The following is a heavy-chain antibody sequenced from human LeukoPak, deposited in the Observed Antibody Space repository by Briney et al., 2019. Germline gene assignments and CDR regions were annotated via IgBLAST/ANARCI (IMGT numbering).Heavy chain of an antibody. Sequence: SETLSLTCTVSGGSISSSSDYWGWIRQPPGKGLEWIGYIYYSGSTNYNPSLKSRVTISVDTSKNQFSLKLSSVTAADTAVYYCARVRRDSSWYYYNWDQGILVTVSS. CDR2: IYYSGST. CDR3: ARVRRDSSWYYYN. CDR1: GGSISSSSDY. V-gene: IGHV4-61*05. J-gene: IGHJ4*02. D-gene: IGHD6-13*01.